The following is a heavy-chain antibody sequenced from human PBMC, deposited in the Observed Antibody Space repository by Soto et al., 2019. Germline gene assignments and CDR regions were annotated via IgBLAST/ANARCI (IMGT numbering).Heavy chain of an antibody. CDR1: GFSLSTSGVS. CDR2: IFWDGDE. Sequence: QITLKESGPTLVKPTQTLTLTYTFSGFSLSTSGVSVGWVRQPPGKALEWLALIFWDGDERYSPSLESRLTIPNAPSQNPVVLTMTNLAPADTATYFCAHRRSPYVAFDYWGQGTLVTVSS. CDR3: AHRRSPYVAFDY. J-gene: IGHJ4*02. D-gene: IGHD5-12*01. V-gene: IGHV2-5*02.